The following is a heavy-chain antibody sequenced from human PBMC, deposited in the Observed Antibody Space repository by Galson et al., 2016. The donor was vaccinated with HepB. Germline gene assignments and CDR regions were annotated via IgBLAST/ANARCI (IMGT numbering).Heavy chain of an antibody. CDR2: IENAGSN. CDR1: SGSFSSGAYY. J-gene: IGHJ6*02. CDR3: ARDEGFYNGMDV. V-gene: IGHV4-61*08. D-gene: IGHD2-2*02. Sequence: ETLSLTCTVSSGSFSSGAYYWSWVRQSPGKGLEWIGYIENAGSNNSNPSLKSRVTISIDRSENQFFLELTSVTAADTAVYYCARDEGFYNGMDVWGQGTTVTVSS.